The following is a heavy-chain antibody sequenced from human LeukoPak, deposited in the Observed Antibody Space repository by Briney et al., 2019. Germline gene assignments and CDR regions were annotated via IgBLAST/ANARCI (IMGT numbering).Heavy chain of an antibody. CDR1: GYTFSGHW. V-gene: IGHV5-51*01. CDR2: IYAGDSET. Sequence: GESLRISCKGPGYTFSGHWIDWVRQMPGKGLEWMGIIYAGDSETRYSPSFQGQVTLSVDKSISTAYLQWSSLKASDTAMYYCARRGGSIAARWFDPWGQGTLVTVSS. J-gene: IGHJ5*02. D-gene: IGHD6-6*01. CDR3: ARRGGSIAARWFDP.